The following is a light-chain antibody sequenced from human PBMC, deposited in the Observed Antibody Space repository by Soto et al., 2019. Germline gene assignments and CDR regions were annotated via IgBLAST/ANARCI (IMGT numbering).Light chain of an antibody. V-gene: IGKV3-11*01. Sequence: EVVLTQSPATLSLSPGERATVSCRASQSVSSYLVWYQQKPGQAPRLLIYDASTRATGIPARFSGSGSGTDFTLTISSLEPEDSAVYNCQQHSNWPMTFGQGTRLEIK. CDR1: QSVSSY. CDR3: QQHSNWPMT. CDR2: DAS. J-gene: IGKJ5*01.